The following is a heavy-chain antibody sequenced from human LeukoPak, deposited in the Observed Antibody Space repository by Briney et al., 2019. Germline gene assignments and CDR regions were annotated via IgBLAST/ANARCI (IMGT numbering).Heavy chain of an antibody. J-gene: IGHJ4*02. CDR2: IYWDDDK. V-gene: IGHV2-5*02. CDR1: GSSLSTSGVG. Sequence: ASGPTLVKPTQTLTLTCTFSGSSLSTSGVGVGWIRQPPGKALEWLALIYWDDDKRYSPSLKTRLTITKDTSKNQVVLTMTNMDPVDTATSYCAHILLHSSSYYYEGYFDYWGQGTLVTVSS. CDR3: AHILLHSSSYYYEGYFDY. D-gene: IGHD3-22*01.